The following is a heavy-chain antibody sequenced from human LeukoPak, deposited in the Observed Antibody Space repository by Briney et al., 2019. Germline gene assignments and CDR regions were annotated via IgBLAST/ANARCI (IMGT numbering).Heavy chain of an antibody. CDR1: GYTFTDYY. D-gene: IGHD2-2*01. V-gene: IGHV1-2*02. CDR3: TREARVGNWFDP. J-gene: IGHJ5*02. Sequence: ASVKVSCRASGYTFTDYYIHWVRQAPGQGLEWMGWINPDNGGTNYAQKFQGRVTITRDTSIRTVYMDLSRLRSDDTAVFYCTREARVGNWFDPWGQGTQVTVSS. CDR2: INPDNGGT.